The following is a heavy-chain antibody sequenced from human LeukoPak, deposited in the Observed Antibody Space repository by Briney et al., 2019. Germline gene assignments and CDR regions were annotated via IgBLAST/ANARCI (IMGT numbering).Heavy chain of an antibody. V-gene: IGHV4-4*07. D-gene: IGHD3-16*01. CDR2: MYTSGSI. J-gene: IGHJ4*02. CDR3: ARDQNPRERGGGYYDYVWGTTLRGGDFDY. Sequence: SETLSLTCTVSGGSISSYYWSWIRQPAGEGLEWIGRMYTSGSINWNPSLKSRVTMSVDTSKNQFSLKLSSVTAADTAVYYCARDQNPRERGGGYYDYVWGTTLRGGDFDYWGQGTLVTVSS. CDR1: GGSISSYY.